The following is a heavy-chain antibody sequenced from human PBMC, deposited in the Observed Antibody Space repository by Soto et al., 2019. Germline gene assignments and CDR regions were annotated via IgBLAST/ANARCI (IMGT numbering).Heavy chain of an antibody. J-gene: IGHJ6*02. CDR1: GFSLSSYD. CDR2: FGSGGDR. Sequence: EVRLVESGGGLLRPGTSVRLSCAAPGFSLSSYDLHWVRQVPEKRLEWVAFFGSGGDRHYSASVKGRFTISRDTAKKSFYLQMNNLKVGETAVYDCGRAQSRNWNASGYGIDVWGHGTTVIVSS. CDR3: GRAQSRNWNASGYGIDV. D-gene: IGHD1-1*01. V-gene: IGHV3-13*04.